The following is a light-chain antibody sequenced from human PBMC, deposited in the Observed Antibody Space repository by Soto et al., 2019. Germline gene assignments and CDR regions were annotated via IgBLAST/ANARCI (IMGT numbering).Light chain of an antibody. CDR2: AVS. CDR3: SLYTTSSTLLYV. Sequence: QSALTQPASVSGSPGQSVTISCTGTSSDVGGYNYVSWYQQHPGKAPKLMIYAVSNRPSGVSNRFSGSKSGNTASLTISGLQAEDDADYYCSLYTTSSTLLYVFGTGTKVTVL. CDR1: SSDVGGYNY. J-gene: IGLJ1*01. V-gene: IGLV2-14*01.